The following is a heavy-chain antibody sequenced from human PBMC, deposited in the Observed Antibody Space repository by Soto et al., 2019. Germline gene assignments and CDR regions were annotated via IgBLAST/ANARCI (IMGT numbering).Heavy chain of an antibody. CDR3: ARGWGYDSTDYYYAY. J-gene: IGHJ4*02. D-gene: IGHD3-22*01. CDR1: GGSFNRKT. CDR2: TIPIFGTA. Sequence: QVQLVQSGAEVRKPGSSVRVSCKASGGSFNRKTISWVRQAPEQGLEWMGGTIPIFGTANHAQKFQGRVTMIADESTSTVYMELSSLRSDDTAIYYCARGWGYDSTDYYYAYWGQGTLVIVSS. V-gene: IGHV1-69*01.